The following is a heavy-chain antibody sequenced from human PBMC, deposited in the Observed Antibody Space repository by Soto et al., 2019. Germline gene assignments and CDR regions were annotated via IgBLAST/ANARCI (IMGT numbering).Heavy chain of an antibody. CDR3: ARGPTDYYDNSGDYFLDY. CDR2: ISTYNGNT. D-gene: IGHD3-22*01. V-gene: IGHV1-18*01. Sequence: QVQLVQSGAEVKKPGASVKVSCKASGYTFTTCGMSWVRQAPGQGLDWMGWISTYNGNTKYAERLQDRVTMTTDTTTSTAYMELRSLRSDDTAVYYCARGPTDYYDNSGDYFLDYWGQGTLVTVSS. CDR1: GYTFTTCG. J-gene: IGHJ4*02.